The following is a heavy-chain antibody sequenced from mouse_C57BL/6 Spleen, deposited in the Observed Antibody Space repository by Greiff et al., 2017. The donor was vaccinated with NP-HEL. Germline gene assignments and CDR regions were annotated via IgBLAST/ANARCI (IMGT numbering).Heavy chain of an antibody. CDR2: IYPGNSDP. J-gene: IGHJ1*03. Sequence: EVKLVESGTVLARPGASVKMSCKTSGYTFTSYWMHWVKQRPGQGLEWIGAIYPGNSDPSYNQKFKGKAKLTAVTSASTAYMELSSLTNEDSAVYYCTSYGYDEGGYFDVWGTGTTVTVSS. CDR3: TSYGYDEGGYFDV. D-gene: IGHD2-2*01. V-gene: IGHV1-5*01. CDR1: GYTFTSYW.